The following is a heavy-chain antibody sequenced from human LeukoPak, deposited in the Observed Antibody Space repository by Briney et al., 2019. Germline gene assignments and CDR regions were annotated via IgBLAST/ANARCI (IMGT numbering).Heavy chain of an antibody. D-gene: IGHD6-13*01. CDR1: GFTFSSYG. V-gene: IGHV3-23*01. Sequence: PGGSLRLSCAASGFTFSSYGMSWVRQAPGKGLEWVSAISGSGGSTYYADSVKGRFTISRDNSKNTLYLQMNSLRAEDTAVYYCAKDESSSWTYYYYYYMDVWGKGTTVTISS. CDR2: ISGSGGST. CDR3: AKDESSSWTYYYYYYMDV. J-gene: IGHJ6*03.